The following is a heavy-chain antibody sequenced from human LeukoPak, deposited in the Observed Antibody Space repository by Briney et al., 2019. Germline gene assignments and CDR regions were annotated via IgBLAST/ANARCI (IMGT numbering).Heavy chain of an antibody. Sequence: PGRSLRLSCAASGFTFSSYAMHWVRQAPGKGLEWVAVISYDGSNKYYADSVKGRFTISRDNSKNTLYLQMNSLRAEDTAVYYCQTGTKFSGIDYWGQGTLVTVSS. CDR3: QTGTKFSGIDY. D-gene: IGHD1-7*01. J-gene: IGHJ4*02. V-gene: IGHV3-30*01. CDR1: GFTFSSYA. CDR2: ISYDGSNK.